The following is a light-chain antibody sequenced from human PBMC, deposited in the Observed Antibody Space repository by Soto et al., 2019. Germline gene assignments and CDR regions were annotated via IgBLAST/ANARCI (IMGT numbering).Light chain of an antibody. Sequence: EIVLTQSPGTPSLSPGERATLSCRASQSVSSYLAWYQHKPGQTPRLLIYDASNRATGVPARFSGSGSGPHFTLTISSLEPEDFAVYYCQQRSDRPPWTFGQGTKVEIK. J-gene: IGKJ1*01. CDR2: DAS. V-gene: IGKV3-11*01. CDR1: QSVSSY. CDR3: QQRSDRPPWT.